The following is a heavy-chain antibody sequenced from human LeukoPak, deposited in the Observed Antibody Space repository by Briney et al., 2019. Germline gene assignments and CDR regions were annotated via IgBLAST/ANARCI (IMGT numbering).Heavy chain of an antibody. CDR3: ARDPYSGNYGAYYYYYMDV. CDR2: IKQDGSEK. V-gene: IGHV3-7*01. Sequence: GGSLRLSCAASEFTFSTYWMTWVRQAPGKGLEWVADIKQDGSEKYYVDSVKGRFTISRQNAKNSLYLQMDSLRVEDTAEYYCARDPYSGNYGAYYYYYMDVWGKGTTVTISS. CDR1: EFTFSTYW. D-gene: IGHD1-26*01. J-gene: IGHJ6*03.